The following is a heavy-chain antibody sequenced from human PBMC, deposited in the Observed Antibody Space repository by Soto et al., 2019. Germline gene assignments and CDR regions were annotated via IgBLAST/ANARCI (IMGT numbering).Heavy chain of an antibody. J-gene: IGHJ4*02. V-gene: IGHV4-30-4*01. CDR1: GGSISSGDYY. CDR2: IYHSGST. Sequence: SETLSLTCTVSGGSISSGDYYWSWIRQPPGKGLEWIGYIYHSGSTYYNPSLKSRVTISVDTSKNQFSLKLSSVTAADTAVYYCARDPGDFWSGYYGGFDYWGQGTPVTVYS. CDR3: ARDPGDFWSGYYGGFDY. D-gene: IGHD3-3*01.